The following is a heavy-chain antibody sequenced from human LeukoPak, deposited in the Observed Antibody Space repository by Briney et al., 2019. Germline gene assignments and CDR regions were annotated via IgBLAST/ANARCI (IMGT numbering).Heavy chain of an antibody. V-gene: IGHV1-46*01. CDR3: ARDGHCSSTSCAPLYYMDV. Sequence: ASVKVSCKASGYTFTSYYMHWVRQAPGQGLEWMGIINPSGGSTSYAQKFQGRVTMTRDTSTSTVYMELSSLRSEDMAVYYCARDGHCSSTSCAPLYYMDVWGKGTTVTVSS. J-gene: IGHJ6*03. CDR1: GYTFTSYY. D-gene: IGHD2-2*01. CDR2: INPSGGST.